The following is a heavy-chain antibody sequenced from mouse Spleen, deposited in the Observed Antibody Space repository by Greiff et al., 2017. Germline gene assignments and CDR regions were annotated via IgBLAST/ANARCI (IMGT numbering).Heavy chain of an antibody. V-gene: IGHV1S81*02. CDR3: TRWLLPLYAMDY. CDR2: INPTNGGS. Sequence: QVQLQQPGAELVKPGASVKLSCKASGYTFTSYYIHWVKQRPGQGLEWIGGINPTNGGSNFNEQFKSKATLTVDKSSSTAYMQLSSLTSEDSAVYYCTRWLLPLYAMDYWGQGTSVTVSS. D-gene: IGHD2-3*01. J-gene: IGHJ4*01. CDR1: GYTFTSYY.